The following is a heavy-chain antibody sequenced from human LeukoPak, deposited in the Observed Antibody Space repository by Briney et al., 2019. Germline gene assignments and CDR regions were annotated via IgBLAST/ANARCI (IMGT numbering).Heavy chain of an antibody. CDR3: ARAGFCGSTRCSSPNSFDI. Sequence: GASVKVSCKASGYTFTSYGISWVRQAPGQGLEWMGWINADSGGTNHAQKFQGRVTMTRETSISAAYMEISGLTSDDTAMYYCARAGFCGSTRCSSPNSFDIWGQGTMVTVSS. D-gene: IGHD2-2*01. V-gene: IGHV1-2*02. CDR1: GYTFTSYG. CDR2: INADSGGT. J-gene: IGHJ3*02.